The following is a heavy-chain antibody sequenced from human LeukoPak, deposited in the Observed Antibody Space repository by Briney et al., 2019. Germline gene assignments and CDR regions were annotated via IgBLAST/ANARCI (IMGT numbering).Heavy chain of an antibody. CDR3: ARLASGSYGPLTPFDY. J-gene: IGHJ4*02. D-gene: IGHD1-26*01. CDR1: GGFVSSGSYY. V-gene: IGHV4-61*01. Sequence: SETLSLTCTVSGGFVSSGSYYWSWNRQPPGKGLEWTGYVHYSGSTDYNPSLKSRVTISVDTSKNQFSLRLSSVTAADTAVYYSARLASGSYGPLTPFDYWGQGTLVTVSS. CDR2: VHYSGST.